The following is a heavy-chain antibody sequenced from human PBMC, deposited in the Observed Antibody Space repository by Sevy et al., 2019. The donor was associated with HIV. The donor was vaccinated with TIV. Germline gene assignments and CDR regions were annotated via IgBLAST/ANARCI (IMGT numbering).Heavy chain of an antibody. J-gene: IGHJ4*02. CDR2: FDPEDGET. CDR1: GYTLIELS. CDR3: ATTKDYYESYGSPFDY. V-gene: IGHV1-24*01. D-gene: IGHD3-22*01. Sequence: ASVKVSCKVSGYTLIELSMHWVRQAPGKGLEWMASFDPEDGETFYARKFQGRVTMTEDTSTDTAYMELSSLRSEDTAVYFCATTKDYYESYGSPFDYWGQGTLVTVSS.